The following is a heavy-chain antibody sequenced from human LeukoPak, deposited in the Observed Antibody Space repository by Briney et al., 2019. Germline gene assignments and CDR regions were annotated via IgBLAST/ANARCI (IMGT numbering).Heavy chain of an antibody. J-gene: IGHJ5*02. CDR1: GFNFRDHW. CDR2: IKNDGSET. V-gene: IGHV3-7*03. Sequence: GGSLRLSCAVSGFNFRDHWMDWVRQAPGKGLQWVGHIKNDGSETYYLDSLKGRFSISRDNTNNALYLQMISLRAEDTALYYCAKCVTGWPNWFDPWGQGTLVTVSS. D-gene: IGHD6-19*01. CDR3: AKCVTGWPNWFDP.